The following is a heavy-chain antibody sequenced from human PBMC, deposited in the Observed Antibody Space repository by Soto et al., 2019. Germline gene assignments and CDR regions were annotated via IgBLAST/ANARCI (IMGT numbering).Heavy chain of an antibody. CDR3: ARLSLLGYCSGGSCSGWNWFDP. Sequence: GESLKISCKGSGYSFTSYWIGWVRQMPGKGLEWMGIIYPGDSDTRYSPSFQGQVTISADKSISTAYLQWSSLKASDTAMYYCARLSLLGYCSGGSCSGWNWFDPWGQGTLVTVSS. D-gene: IGHD2-15*01. CDR2: IYPGDSDT. V-gene: IGHV5-51*01. CDR1: GYSFTSYW. J-gene: IGHJ5*02.